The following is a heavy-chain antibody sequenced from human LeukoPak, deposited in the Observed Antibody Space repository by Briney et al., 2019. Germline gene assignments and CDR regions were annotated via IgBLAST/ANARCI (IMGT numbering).Heavy chain of an antibody. CDR2: IYYSGST. J-gene: IGHJ3*02. Sequence: PSETLSLTCTVSGGSISSSSYYWGWIRQPPGKGLEWIGSIYYSGSTYYNPSLKSRVTISVDTSKNQFSLKLSSVTAADTAVYYCARDTPYPNYYDSSGYYKKGNAFDIWGQGTMVTVSS. CDR3: ARDTPYPNYYDSSGYYKKGNAFDI. CDR1: GGSISSSSYY. V-gene: IGHV4-39*07. D-gene: IGHD3-22*01.